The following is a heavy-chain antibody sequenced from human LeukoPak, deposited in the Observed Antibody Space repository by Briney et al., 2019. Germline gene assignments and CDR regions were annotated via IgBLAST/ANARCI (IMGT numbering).Heavy chain of an antibody. Sequence: VGSLRLSCAPSGFTFSSYSTNCVRQAPREGLWCVSSISSSGSYIYYADSVKGRFTISRDNAKNSLYLQMNSLRDEDTAVYYCAELGITMIGDVWGKGTTVTISS. D-gene: IGHD3-10*02. CDR3: AELGITMIGDV. J-gene: IGHJ6*04. CDR2: ISSSGSYI. V-gene: IGHV3-21*01. CDR1: GFTFSSYS.